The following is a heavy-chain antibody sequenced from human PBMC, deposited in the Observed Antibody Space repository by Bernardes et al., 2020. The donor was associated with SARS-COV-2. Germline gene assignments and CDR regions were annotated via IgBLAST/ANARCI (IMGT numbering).Heavy chain of an antibody. J-gene: IGHJ2*01. D-gene: IGHD1-26*01. CDR3: AHRPGGSYRYWYFDL. V-gene: IGHV2-5*01. CDR2: IYWNDDK. CDR1: VFSLSPSGVG. Sequence: SGPTLLKPTQTLTLSCPFSVFSLSPSGVGVGWIRQPPGKALEWLALIYWNDDKRYSPSLKSRLTITKDTSKNQVVLTMTNMDPVDTATYYCAHRPGGSYRYWYFDLWGRGTLVTVSS.